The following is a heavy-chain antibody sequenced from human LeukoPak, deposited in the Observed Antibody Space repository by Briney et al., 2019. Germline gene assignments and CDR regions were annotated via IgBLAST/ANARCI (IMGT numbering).Heavy chain of an antibody. J-gene: IGHJ5*02. D-gene: IGHD1-26*01. CDR2: IYYSGST. Sequence: SETLSLTCTVSGGSISSSSYYWGWIRQPPGKGLEWIGSIYYSGSTYYNPSLKSRVTISVDTSKNQFSLKLSSVTAADTAVYYCARDGGVGATATLTWGQGTLVTVSS. V-gene: IGHV4-39*07. CDR3: ARDGGVGATATLT. CDR1: GGSISSSSYY.